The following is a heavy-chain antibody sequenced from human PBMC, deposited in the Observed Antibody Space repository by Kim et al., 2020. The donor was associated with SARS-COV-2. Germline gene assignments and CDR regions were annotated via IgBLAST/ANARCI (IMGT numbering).Heavy chain of an antibody. J-gene: IGHJ4*02. CDR3: ARGNSVTL. V-gene: IGHV3-7*01. CDR2: IKPDGTAK. D-gene: IGHD2-21*01. Sequence: GGSLRLSCAASGFSFSGSWMTWVRQAPGKGLEWVANIKPDGTAKYYVDSVKGRFTISRDNAENLLFLQMNSLRADDTAVYYCARGNSVTLWGQGTLVTVS. CDR1: GFSFSGSW.